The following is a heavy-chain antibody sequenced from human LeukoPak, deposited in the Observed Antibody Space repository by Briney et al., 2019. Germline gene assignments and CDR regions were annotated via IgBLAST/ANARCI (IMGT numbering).Heavy chain of an antibody. Sequence: GGSLRLSCAASGFTFSSYERNWVRQAPGKGLEWVSYITGSGSTIYYADSVKGRFTISRDNAQNSLYLQMNSLRAEDTAVYYWARESFGPASGWYNWGQGTLVTVSS. D-gene: IGHD6-13*01. V-gene: IGHV3-48*03. CDR3: ARESFGPASGWYN. J-gene: IGHJ4*02. CDR1: GFTFSSYE. CDR2: ITGSGSTI.